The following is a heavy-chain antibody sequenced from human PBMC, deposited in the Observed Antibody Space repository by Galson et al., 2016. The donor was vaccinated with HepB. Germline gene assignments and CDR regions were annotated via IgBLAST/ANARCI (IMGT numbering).Heavy chain of an antibody. CDR1: GGSISIGSYF. CDR3: VRERISLVRGGNYYYYYIDV. CDR2: VLFTGST. J-gene: IGHJ6*03. V-gene: IGHV4-61*02. D-gene: IGHD3-10*01. Sequence: TLSLTCSVSGGSISIGSYFWSWIRQPAGKGLEWLGRVLFTGSTTYNPSLKSRVTLAADTSQNQFSLNLTSVTATDPAVDYCVRERISLVRGGNYYYYYIDVWGEGTTIIVS.